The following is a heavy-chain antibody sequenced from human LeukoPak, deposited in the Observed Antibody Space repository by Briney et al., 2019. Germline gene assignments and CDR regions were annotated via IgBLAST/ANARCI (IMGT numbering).Heavy chain of an antibody. CDR3: ARVRYRLAETYIDY. CDR1: GYTFTGYL. J-gene: IGHJ4*02. V-gene: IGHV1-2*02. CDR2: INPNSGDT. D-gene: IGHD3-16*01. Sequence: ASVKVSCKASGYTFTGYLMHWVRQAPGQGLEWMGWINPNSGDTNYAQKFQGRVTMTRDTSISTAYMELSRLRSDDTAVYYCARVRYRLAETYIDYWGQGTLVTVSS.